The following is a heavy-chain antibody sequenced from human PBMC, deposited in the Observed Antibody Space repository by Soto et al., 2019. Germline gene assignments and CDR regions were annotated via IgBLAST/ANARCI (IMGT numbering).Heavy chain of an antibody. CDR2: ISAYNGNT. J-gene: IGHJ6*03. Sequence: QGQLVQSGAEVKQPGASVRVSCRASGYTFTSYGVNWVRQAPGQGLEWMGWISAYNGNTKYAHKFQGRVTMTTEISTSTAYMELRSLKSDDTAVYYCARDGVDCSSSSCYFYYFYYMDVWGKGTTVTVSS. CDR1: GYTFTSYG. CDR3: ARDGVDCSSSSCYFYYFYYMDV. D-gene: IGHD2-2*01. V-gene: IGHV1-18*01.